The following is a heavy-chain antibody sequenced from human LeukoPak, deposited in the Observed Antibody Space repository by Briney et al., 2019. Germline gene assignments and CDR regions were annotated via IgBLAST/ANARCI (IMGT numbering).Heavy chain of an antibody. CDR2: IIPIFGTA. Sequence: GASVTVSCTASGGTFSSYAISWVRQAPGQGLEWMGGIIPIFGTANYAQKFQGRVTITADESTSTAYMELSSLRSEDTAVYYCARTWEAARRFYFDYWGQGTLVTVSS. CDR1: GGTFSSYA. V-gene: IGHV1-69*01. J-gene: IGHJ4*02. D-gene: IGHD6-6*01. CDR3: ARTWEAARRFYFDY.